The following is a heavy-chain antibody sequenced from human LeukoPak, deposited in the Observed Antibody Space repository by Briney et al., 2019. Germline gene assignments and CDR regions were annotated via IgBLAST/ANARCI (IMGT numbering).Heavy chain of an antibody. J-gene: IGHJ4*02. D-gene: IGHD6-13*01. CDR3: ASGETGYSSSWSDY. Sequence: SETLSLTCAVYGGSFSGYYWSCIRQPPGKGLEWIGEINHSGSTNYNPSLKSRVTISVDTSKNQFSLKLSSVTAADTAVYYCASGETGYSSSWSDYWGQGTLVTVSS. CDR2: INHSGST. V-gene: IGHV4-34*01. CDR1: GGSFSGYY.